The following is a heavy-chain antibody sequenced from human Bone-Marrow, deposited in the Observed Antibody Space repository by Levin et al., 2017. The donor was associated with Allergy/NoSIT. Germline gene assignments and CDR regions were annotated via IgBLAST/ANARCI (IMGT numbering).Heavy chain of an antibody. CDR2: TSYSGSA. CDR1: GGSINTYY. D-gene: IGHD6-19*01. Sequence: SSETLSLTCTVSGGSINTYYWSWIRQPPGKGLEWIGCTSYSGSASYNPSLKGRVTMSVDTSKNEFSLRLTSVTAADTAVYHCARVYGWYAVTFWGQGSPVTVSS. J-gene: IGHJ4*02. V-gene: IGHV4-59*01. CDR3: ARVYGWYAVTF.